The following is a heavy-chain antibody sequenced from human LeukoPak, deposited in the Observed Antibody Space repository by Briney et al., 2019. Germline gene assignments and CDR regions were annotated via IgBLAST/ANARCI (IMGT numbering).Heavy chain of an antibody. CDR1: GYTFTRYG. V-gene: IGHV1-18*01. Sequence: ASEKVSCKASGYTFTRYGISWVRQAPGQGLEWMGWISAYNGNTNYAQKLQGRVTMTTDTSTSTAYMELRSLRSDDTAVYYCARFHSYYDILTGYYFDYWGQGTLVTVSS. J-gene: IGHJ4*02. CDR3: ARFHSYYDILTGYYFDY. D-gene: IGHD3-9*01. CDR2: ISAYNGNT.